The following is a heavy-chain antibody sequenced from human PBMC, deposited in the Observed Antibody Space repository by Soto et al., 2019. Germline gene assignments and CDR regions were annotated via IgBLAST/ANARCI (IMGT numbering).Heavy chain of an antibody. CDR2: IIPILGIA. CDR1: GGTFSSYT. D-gene: IGHD3-10*01. J-gene: IGHJ6*01. V-gene: IGHV1-69*02. CDR3: VVYGNLPQAPYYYYGMDV. Sequence: SVKVSCKASGGTFSSYTISWVRQAPGQGLEWMGRIIPILGIANYAQKFQGRVTITADKSTSTAYMELSSLRSEDTAVYYCVVYGNLPQAPYYYYGMDVSRQGTKV.